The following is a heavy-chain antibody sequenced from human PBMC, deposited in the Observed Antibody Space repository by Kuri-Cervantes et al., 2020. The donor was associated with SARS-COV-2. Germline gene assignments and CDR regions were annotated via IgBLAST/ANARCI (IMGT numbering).Heavy chain of an antibody. CDR1: GGTFSIAI. V-gene: IGHV1-69*10. CDR2: IMPALGMP. CDR3: ASDGVTGSLSLDF. J-gene: IGHJ4*02. D-gene: IGHD3-9*01. Sequence: SVTVSFLSRGGTFSIAIISCVRQSPGQGLEWMGGIMPALGMPNYAQKFRGRVTLTADTSTTTAYLELSGLKTEDTALYYCASDGVTGSLSLDFWGQGTLVTVSS.